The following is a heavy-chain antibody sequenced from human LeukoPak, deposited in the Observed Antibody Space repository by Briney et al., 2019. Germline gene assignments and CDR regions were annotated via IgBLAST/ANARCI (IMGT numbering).Heavy chain of an antibody. Sequence: ASVTVSCKASGGTFSIYAISWVRQAPGQGLEWMGGIIPIFGTANYAQKFQGRVTITADESTSTAYMELSSLRSEDTAVYYCARDFGGNSVSGVVNDYWGQGTLVTVSS. CDR3: ARDFGGNSVSGVVNDY. CDR2: IIPIFGTA. D-gene: IGHD4-23*01. CDR1: GGTFSIYA. V-gene: IGHV1-69*13. J-gene: IGHJ4*02.